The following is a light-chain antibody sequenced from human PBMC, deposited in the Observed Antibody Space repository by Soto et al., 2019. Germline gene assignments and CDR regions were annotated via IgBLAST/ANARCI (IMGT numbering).Light chain of an antibody. Sequence: EIVLTQSPATLSLSPGERATLSCSASQSVSSYLAWYQQKPGQAPRLLIYDASNRTTGIPARFSGSGSGTDFTLTISSLEPDDLAVYYCQQRSDWPSTFGGGTKVQIK. CDR1: QSVSSY. CDR3: QQRSDWPST. CDR2: DAS. J-gene: IGKJ4*01. V-gene: IGKV3-11*01.